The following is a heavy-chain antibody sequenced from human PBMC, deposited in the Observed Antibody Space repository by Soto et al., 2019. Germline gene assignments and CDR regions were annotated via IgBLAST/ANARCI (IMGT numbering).Heavy chain of an antibody. Sequence: PSEILSLTCTVSGDSIRSNSHYWGWIRQPPGKGLEWIGKIYYSGITYSNPSLKSRVSISVDTSKNQFSLKLSSVTAADTAVYYCARLSTSIVVVTMRGRSFDIWGQGTMVTVSS. CDR1: GDSIRSNSHY. CDR2: IYYSGIT. D-gene: IGHD3-22*01. CDR3: ARLSTSIVVVTMRGRSFDI. V-gene: IGHV4-39*01. J-gene: IGHJ3*02.